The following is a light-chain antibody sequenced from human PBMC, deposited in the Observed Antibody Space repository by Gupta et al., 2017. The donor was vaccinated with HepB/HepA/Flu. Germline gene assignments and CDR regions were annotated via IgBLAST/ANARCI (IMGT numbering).Light chain of an antibody. CDR2: GAS. CDR3: QQYGNSLLI. CDR1: QSVSNSY. Sequence: DIVLKQSPGTLSLSPGERATLSCRASQSVSNSYSAWYQQKPGQAPRLLIYGASSRATGIPDRFTGRGSGTDFTLTISRLEPEDFAVYYCQQYGNSLLIFGGGTKVEI. J-gene: IGKJ4*01. V-gene: IGKV3-20*01.